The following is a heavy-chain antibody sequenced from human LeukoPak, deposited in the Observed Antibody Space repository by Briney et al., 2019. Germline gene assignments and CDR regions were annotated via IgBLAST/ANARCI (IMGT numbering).Heavy chain of an antibody. CDR3: TRAPHPRCSSSGCYLDY. V-gene: IGHV3-49*04. CDR1: GFTFGDYA. J-gene: IGHJ4*02. Sequence: GGSLRLSCAASGFTFGDYAMSWVRQAPGKGLEWVGFIQAKAYGGATKYAASVNGRFSISRDDSQSIANLQMNDLKTEDTAVYYCTRAPHPRCSSSGCYLDYWGQGTLVTVSS. D-gene: IGHD2-2*01. CDR2: IQAKAYGGAT.